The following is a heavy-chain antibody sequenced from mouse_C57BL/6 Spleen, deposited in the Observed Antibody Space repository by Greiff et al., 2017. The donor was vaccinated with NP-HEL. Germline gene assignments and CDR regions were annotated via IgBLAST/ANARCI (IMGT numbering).Heavy chain of an antibody. CDR1: GYAFSSSW. J-gene: IGHJ3*01. Sequence: QVQLQQSGPELVKPGASVKISCKASGYAFSSSWMNWVKQRPGTGLEWIGRIYPGDGDTNYNGKFKGKATLTADKSSSTAYMQLSSLTSEDSAVYFCARYSNYGSWFAYWGQGTLVTVSA. CDR2: IYPGDGDT. V-gene: IGHV1-82*01. CDR3: ARYSNYGSWFAY. D-gene: IGHD2-5*01.